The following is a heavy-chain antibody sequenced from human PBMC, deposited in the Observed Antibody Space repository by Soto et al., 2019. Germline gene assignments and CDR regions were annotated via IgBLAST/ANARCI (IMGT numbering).Heavy chain of an antibody. J-gene: IGHJ4*02. Sequence: EVQLLESGGGLVQPGGSLRLSCRASGFSFSSFAMTWVRQAPGKGLEWVSSIGGSGIITYYTDSVKGRFTISRDNSGNTLFLHMNSLRADDTAVYYCATDPNGDYVGAFDSWGQGTLVTVSS. D-gene: IGHD4-17*01. CDR3: ATDPNGDYVGAFDS. V-gene: IGHV3-23*01. CDR1: GFSFSSFA. CDR2: IGGSGIIT.